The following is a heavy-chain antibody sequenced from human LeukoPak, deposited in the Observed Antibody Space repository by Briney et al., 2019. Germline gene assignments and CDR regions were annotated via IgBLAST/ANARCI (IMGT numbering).Heavy chain of an antibody. D-gene: IGHD1-26*01. CDR2: MNVDGTNI. Sequence: GGSLRLSCTPSGFTFTDYWMHWVRQAPGKGLVRVSRMNVDGTNIRYADPVKGRFTISRDNAKNTLYLQMNSLRAEDTAVYYCTRSTSYAYFDYWGQGVLVTVSS. V-gene: IGHV3-74*01. CDR3: TRSTSYAYFDY. CDR1: GFTFTDYW. J-gene: IGHJ4*02.